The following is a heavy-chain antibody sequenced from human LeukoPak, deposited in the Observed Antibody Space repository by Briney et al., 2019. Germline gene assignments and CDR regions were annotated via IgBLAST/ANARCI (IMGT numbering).Heavy chain of an antibody. J-gene: IGHJ4*02. CDR1: GFTFNSYW. CDR3: ATSRTFDY. CDR2: IKQDGSEK. Sequence: GGSLRLSCAASGFTFNSYWMNWVRQAPGKGLEWVANIKQDGSEKYYVDSVKGRFTISRDDAENSLYLQMNSLRAEDTAVYYCATSRTFDYWGQGTLVTVSS. V-gene: IGHV3-7*01. D-gene: IGHD1-7*01.